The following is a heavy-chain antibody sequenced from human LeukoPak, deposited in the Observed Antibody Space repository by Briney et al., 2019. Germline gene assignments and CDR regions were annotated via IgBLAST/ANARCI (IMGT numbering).Heavy chain of an antibody. V-gene: IGHV3-7*01. D-gene: IGHD2-15*01. J-gene: IGHJ4*02. CDR1: GFTFSSYW. CDR2: IKQDGSEK. Sequence: GGSLRLSCAASGFTFSSYWMSWVRQAPGKGLEWVANIKQDGSEKYYVDSVKGRFTISRDNAKNSLYLQMNSLRAEDTAVYYCATNIVVVVAATGEFDYWGQGTLVTVSS. CDR3: ATNIVVVVAATGEFDY.